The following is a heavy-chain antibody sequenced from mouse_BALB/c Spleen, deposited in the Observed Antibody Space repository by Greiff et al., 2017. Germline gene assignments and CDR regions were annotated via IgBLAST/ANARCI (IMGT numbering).Heavy chain of an antibody. CDR2: ISYSGST. D-gene: IGHD1-1*01. V-gene: IGHV3-2*02. CDR1: GYSITSDYA. J-gene: IGHJ2*01. CDR3: ASYYGSSYGFDY. Sequence: EVQLVESGPGLVKPSQSLSLTCTVTGYSITSDYAWNWIRQFPGNKLEWMGYISYSGSTSYNPSLKSRISITRDTSKNQFFLQLNSVTTEDTATYYCASYYGSSYGFDYWGQGTTLTVSS.